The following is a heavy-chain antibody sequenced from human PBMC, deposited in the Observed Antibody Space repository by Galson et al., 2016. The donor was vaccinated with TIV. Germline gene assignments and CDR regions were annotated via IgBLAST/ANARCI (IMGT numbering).Heavy chain of an antibody. J-gene: IGHJ6*02. CDR1: TLNIKDNY. CDR3: ARDRRHCGNECFLYYYYGMDV. Sequence: SLRLSCAASTLNIKDNYMTWVRQAPGKGLEWVSIISSGGTTNYADSVKGRFTIGRDESKNTLYLEMNNLRLEDTDVYYCARDRRHCGNECFLYYYYGMDVLGRWTTVTVSS. D-gene: IGHD2-21*01. CDR2: ISSGGTT. V-gene: IGHV3-66*02.